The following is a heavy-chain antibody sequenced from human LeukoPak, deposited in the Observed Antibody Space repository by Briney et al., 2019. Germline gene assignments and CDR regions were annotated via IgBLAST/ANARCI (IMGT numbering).Heavy chain of an antibody. CDR2: INHSGST. V-gene: IGHV4-34*01. CDR1: GGTFSGYY. D-gene: IGHD6-19*01. Sequence: SETLSLTCAVYGGTFSGYYWSWIRQPPGKGLEWIGEINHSGSTNYNPSLKSRVTISVDTSKNQFSLKLSSVTAADTAVYYCARHLKQWLVPAFDIWGQGTMVTVSS. CDR3: ARHLKQWLVPAFDI. J-gene: IGHJ3*02.